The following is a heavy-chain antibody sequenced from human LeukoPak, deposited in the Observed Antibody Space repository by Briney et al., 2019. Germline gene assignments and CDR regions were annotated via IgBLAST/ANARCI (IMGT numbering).Heavy chain of an antibody. CDR2: INHSGST. CDR1: GGSFSGYY. J-gene: IGHJ4*02. D-gene: IGHD4-17*01. V-gene: IGHV4-34*01. Sequence: PSGTLSLTCAVYGGSFSGYYWSWIRQPPGKGLEWIGEINHSGSTNYNPSLKSRVTISVDTSKNQFSLKLSSVTAADTAVYYCARDGDYGSFDYWGQGTLVTVSS. CDR3: ARDGDYGSFDY.